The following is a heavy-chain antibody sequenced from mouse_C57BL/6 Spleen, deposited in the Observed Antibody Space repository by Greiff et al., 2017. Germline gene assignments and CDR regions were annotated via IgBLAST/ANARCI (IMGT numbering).Heavy chain of an antibody. D-gene: IGHD4-1*01. J-gene: IGHJ2*01. CDR3: ARISNWEGY. Sequence: QVQLQQPGAELVRPGTSVKFSCKASGYTFTSYWMHWVKQRPGQGLEWIGVIDPSDSYTNYNQKFKGKATLTVDTSSSTAYMQLSSLTSEDSAVYYCARISNWEGYWGQGTTLTVSS. CDR2: IDPSDSYT. CDR1: GYTFTSYW. V-gene: IGHV1-59*01.